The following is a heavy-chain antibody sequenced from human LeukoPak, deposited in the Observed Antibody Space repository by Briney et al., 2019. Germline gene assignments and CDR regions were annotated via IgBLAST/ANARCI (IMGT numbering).Heavy chain of an antibody. J-gene: IGHJ4*02. CDR2: IREGESVK. CDR3: MAESSTWWEGY. V-gene: IGHV3-7*01. D-gene: IGHD6-6*01. Sequence: GGSLSLFCAASGFHFSFHWVEGLAQARGGAVEGVANIREGESVKQYGGPVKVRVTISRDNAKISLYLQMNTLRAEDTAVYYCMAESSTWWEGYWGQGTLVTASS. CDR1: GFHFSFHW.